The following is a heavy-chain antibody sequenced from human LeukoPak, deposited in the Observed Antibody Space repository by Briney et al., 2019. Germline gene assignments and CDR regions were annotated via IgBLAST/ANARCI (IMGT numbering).Heavy chain of an antibody. CDR3: ARGRVDYDFWSGYSDL. CDR2: ISSSSSYI. D-gene: IGHD3-3*01. J-gene: IGHJ2*01. Sequence: PGGSLRLSCAASGFTFSSYSMNWVRQAPGKGLEWVSSISSSSSYIYYADSVKGRFTISRDNAKNSLYLQMNSLRAEDTAVYYCARGRVDYDFWSGYSDLWGRGTLVTVSS. V-gene: IGHV3-21*01. CDR1: GFTFSSYS.